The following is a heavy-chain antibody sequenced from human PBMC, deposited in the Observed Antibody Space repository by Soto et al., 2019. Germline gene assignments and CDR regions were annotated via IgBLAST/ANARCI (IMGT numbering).Heavy chain of an antibody. CDR1: GYTFTSYG. D-gene: IGHD3-3*01. Sequence: GASVKVSCKASGYTFTSYGISWVRQAPGQGPEWMGWISAYNGNANYAQKLQGRVTMTTDTSTSTAYMELRSLRSDDTAVYYCARGFLEWLSPSFDYWGQGTLVTSPQ. J-gene: IGHJ4*02. V-gene: IGHV1-18*01. CDR3: ARGFLEWLSPSFDY. CDR2: ISAYNGNA.